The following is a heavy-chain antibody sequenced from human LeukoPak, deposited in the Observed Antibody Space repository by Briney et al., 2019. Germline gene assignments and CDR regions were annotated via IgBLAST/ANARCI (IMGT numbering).Heavy chain of an antibody. J-gene: IGHJ4*02. CDR3: ARETTIFGVVIAGGY. V-gene: IGHV1-69*01. CDR1: GGTFSSYA. D-gene: IGHD3-3*01. Sequence: ASVKVSCKASGGTFSSYAISWVRQAPGQGLEWMGGIIPIFGTANYAQKFQGRVTITADESTSTAYMELSSLRSKDTAVYYCARETTIFGVVIAGGYWGQGTLVTVSS. CDR2: IIPIFGTA.